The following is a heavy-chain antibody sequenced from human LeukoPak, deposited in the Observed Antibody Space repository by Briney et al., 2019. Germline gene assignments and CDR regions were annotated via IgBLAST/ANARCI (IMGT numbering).Heavy chain of an antibody. CDR1: GFTFSIYA. J-gene: IGHJ4*02. D-gene: IGHD3-10*01. CDR2: INGETT. Sequence: GGSLRLSCAASGFTFSIYAMSWVRQAPGKGLEWVSSINGETTFYADSVKGRFTISRDNSRDTLYLQMNSLRAEDTAVYFCANFTLGWGQGTLVTVSS. CDR3: ANFTLG. V-gene: IGHV3-23*01.